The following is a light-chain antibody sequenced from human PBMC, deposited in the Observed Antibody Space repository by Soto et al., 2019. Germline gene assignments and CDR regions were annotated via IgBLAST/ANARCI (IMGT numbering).Light chain of an antibody. V-gene: IGKV1-5*01. J-gene: IGKJ1*01. CDR2: GAS. CDR3: QQYNTYLTWT. CDR1: QSVSMW. Sequence: DTQMTQSPSILSASVGDTVTITCRASQSVSMWLAWFQQKPGKAPRLLIYGASNLESGVPSRFSGSGSGTQFTLTISSLQPEDAATYYCQQYNTYLTWTFGQGTKVDIK.